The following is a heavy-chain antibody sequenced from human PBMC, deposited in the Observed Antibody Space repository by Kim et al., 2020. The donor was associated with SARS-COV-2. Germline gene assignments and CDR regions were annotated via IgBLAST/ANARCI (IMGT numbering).Heavy chain of an antibody. Sequence: GGSLRLSCAASGFTFDDYAMHWVRQAPGKGLEWVSGISWNSGSIGYADSVKGRFTISRDNAKNSLYLQMNSLRAEDTALYYCAKLYDSKVSPFDNWGQGT. J-gene: IGHJ4*02. CDR1: GFTFDDYA. CDR3: AKLYDSKVSPFDN. V-gene: IGHV3-9*01. D-gene: IGHD3-16*01. CDR2: ISWNSGSI.